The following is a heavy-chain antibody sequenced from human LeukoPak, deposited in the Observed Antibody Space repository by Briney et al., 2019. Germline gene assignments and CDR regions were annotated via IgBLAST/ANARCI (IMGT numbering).Heavy chain of an antibody. J-gene: IGHJ4*02. CDR1: GLTFSSSW. CDR3: ARGGSRQYNF. V-gene: IGHV3-7*01. Sequence: PGGSLRLSCAVSGLTFSSSWMDWVRQAPGKGLEWVASINPEGSEKYYVDSVKGRFTISRDNAKDSLYLQMNSLRVEDTAVYYCARGGSRQYNFWGQGTLVTVSS. CDR2: INPEGSEK. D-gene: IGHD5-18*01.